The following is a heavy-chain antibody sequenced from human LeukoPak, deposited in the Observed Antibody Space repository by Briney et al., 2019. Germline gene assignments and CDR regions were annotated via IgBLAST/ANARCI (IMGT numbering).Heavy chain of an antibody. Sequence: PSETLSLTCTVSGGSISSHYWSWIRQPPGKGLEWIGYIYYSGSTNYNPSLKSRVTILVDTSKNQFSLQLSSVTAADTAVYYCARGLAVGITATWGQGTLVTVSS. CDR1: GGSISSHY. CDR2: IYYSGST. CDR3: ARGLAVGITAT. J-gene: IGHJ5*02. V-gene: IGHV4-59*11. D-gene: IGHD3-22*01.